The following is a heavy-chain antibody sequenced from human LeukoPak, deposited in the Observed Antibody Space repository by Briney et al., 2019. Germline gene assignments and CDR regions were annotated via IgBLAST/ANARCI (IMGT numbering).Heavy chain of an antibody. V-gene: IGHV1-18*01. CDR2: ISAYNGNT. Sequence: APVKVSCKAAGYTFTSYGISWVRQAPGQGLEWLGWISAYNGNTNYAQKLQGRVTMTTDTSTSTAYMELRSLRSDDTAVYYCARDFFLEQNVPAAIWIGYWGQGTLVTVSS. CDR3: ARDFFLEQNVPAAIWIGY. D-gene: IGHD2-2*01. J-gene: IGHJ4*02. CDR1: GYTFTSYG.